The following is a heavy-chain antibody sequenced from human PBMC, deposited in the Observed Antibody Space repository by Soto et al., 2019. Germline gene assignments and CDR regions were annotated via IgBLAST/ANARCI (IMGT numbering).Heavy chain of an antibody. Sequence: SETLSLTCTVSGGSVSSGSYYWSWIRQPPGKGLEWIGYIYYSGSTNYNPSLKSRVTISVDTSKNQFSLKLSSVTAADTAVYYCASVVGATSAPDYWGQGTLVTVSS. V-gene: IGHV4-61*01. CDR1: GGSVSSGSYY. CDR2: IYYSGST. D-gene: IGHD1-26*01. J-gene: IGHJ4*02. CDR3: ASVVGATSAPDY.